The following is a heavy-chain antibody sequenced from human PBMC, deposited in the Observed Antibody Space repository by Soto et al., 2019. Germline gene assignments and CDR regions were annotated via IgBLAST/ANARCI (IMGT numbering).Heavy chain of an antibody. D-gene: IGHD2-2*01. CDR1: GGSISSGNYY. V-gene: IGHV4-30-4*01. CDR2: ISYSGSA. J-gene: IGHJ6*02. Sequence: SETLSLTCTVSGGSISSGNYYWSWIRQPPGKGLEWIGFISYSGSAYYNPSLKSRVTISVDTSKNQFSLKLSSVTAADTAVYYCARDLDIVLVPALENYYYYGMDVWGQGTTVTVSS. CDR3: ARDLDIVLVPALENYYYYGMDV.